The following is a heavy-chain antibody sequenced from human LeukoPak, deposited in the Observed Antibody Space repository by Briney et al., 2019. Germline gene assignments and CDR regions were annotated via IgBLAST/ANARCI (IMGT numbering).Heavy chain of an antibody. V-gene: IGHV3-30*18. J-gene: IGHJ4*02. CDR2: ISYDGSNK. Sequence: PGGSLRLSCAASGFTFSSYGMHWVRQAPGKGLEWVAVISYDGSNKYYADSVKGRFTISRDNSKNTLYLQMNSLRAEDTAVYYCAKDREGYFDYWGQGTLVTVSP. CDR3: AKDREGYFDY. CDR1: GFTFSSYG.